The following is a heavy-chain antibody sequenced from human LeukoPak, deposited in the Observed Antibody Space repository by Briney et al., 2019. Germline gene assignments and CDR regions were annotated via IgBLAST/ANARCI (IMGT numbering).Heavy chain of an antibody. J-gene: IGHJ4*02. D-gene: IGHD6-6*01. Sequence: SETLSLTYTVSGGSISSYYWSWIRQPPGKGLEWIGYIYYSGSTNYNPSLKSRVTISVDTSKNQFSLKLSSVTAADTAVYYCARSIAAHFDYWGQGTLVTVSS. CDR3: ARSIAAHFDY. V-gene: IGHV4-59*08. CDR2: IYYSGST. CDR1: GGSISSYY.